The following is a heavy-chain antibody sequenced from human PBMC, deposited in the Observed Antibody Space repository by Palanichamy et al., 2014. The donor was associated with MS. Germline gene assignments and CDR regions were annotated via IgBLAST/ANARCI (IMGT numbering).Heavy chain of an antibody. Sequence: EVQLVESGGGLVQPGGSLRLSCAASGFTFSSYEMNWVRQAPGKGLEWVSHISTSGSTMYYADSVKGRFTISRDNAKNSLYLQMNSLRAEDTADYYCARRYCSSTSCLLDYWGQGTLVTVSS. CDR3: ARRYCSSTSCLLDY. D-gene: IGHD2-2*01. V-gene: IGHV3-48*03. CDR1: GFTFSSYE. CDR2: ISTSGSTM. J-gene: IGHJ4*02.